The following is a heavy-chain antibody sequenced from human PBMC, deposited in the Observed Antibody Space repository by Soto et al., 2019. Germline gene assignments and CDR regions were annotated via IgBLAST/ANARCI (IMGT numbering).Heavy chain of an antibody. CDR1: GFTFSTYA. V-gene: IGHV3-23*01. CDR3: AKDKGGRYCSRTSCLYSFDY. J-gene: IGHJ4*02. CDR2: ISDSGST. Sequence: EVQLLESGGGLVQPGGSLRLSCTASGFTFSTYAMSWVRQAPGKGLEWVSTISDSGSTYYADSVKGRFTISRDNSKNTPYLEMNSLTAEDTAVYYCAKDKGGRYCSRTSCLYSFDYWGQGTLVTVSS. D-gene: IGHD2-2*01.